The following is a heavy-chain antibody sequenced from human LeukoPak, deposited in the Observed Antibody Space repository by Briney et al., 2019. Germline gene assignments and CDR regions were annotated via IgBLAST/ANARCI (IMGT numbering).Heavy chain of an antibody. J-gene: IGHJ4*02. V-gene: IGHV3-23*01. CDR1: GFTVSSNS. D-gene: IGHD4-17*01. Sequence: PGGSLRLSCTVSGFTVSSNSMSWVRQAPGKGLEWVSGISGSGGSTYYADSVKGRFTISRDTSKNMLYLQMNSLTAEDTAIYYCAKGHRQGTVSPDYFDFWGQGTLVTVSS. CDR3: AKGHRQGTVSPDYFDF. CDR2: ISGSGGST.